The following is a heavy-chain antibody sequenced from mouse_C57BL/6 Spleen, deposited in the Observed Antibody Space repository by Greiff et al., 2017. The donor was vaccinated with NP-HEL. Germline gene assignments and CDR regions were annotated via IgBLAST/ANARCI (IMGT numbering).Heavy chain of an antibody. V-gene: IGHV1-22*01. Sequence: EVKLVESGPELVKPGASVKMSCKASGYTFTDYNMHWVKQSHGKSLEWIGYINPNNGGTSYNQKFKGKATLTVNKSSSTAYMELRSLTSEDSAVYYCARSRDYGAWFAYWGQGTLVTVSA. CDR3: ARSRDYGAWFAY. J-gene: IGHJ3*01. CDR1: GYTFTDYN. CDR2: INPNNGGT. D-gene: IGHD2-4*01.